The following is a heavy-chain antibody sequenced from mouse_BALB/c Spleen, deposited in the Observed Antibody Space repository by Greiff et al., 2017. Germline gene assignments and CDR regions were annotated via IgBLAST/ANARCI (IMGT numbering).Heavy chain of an antibody. CDR1: GYTFTNYW. CDR3: ANLLWLRRYFDV. Sequence: VQLQQSGAELVRPWTSVKISCKASGYTFTNYWLGWVKQRPGHGLEWIGDIYPGGGYTNYNEKFKGKATLTADTSSSTAYMQLSSLTSEDSAVYFCANLLWLRRYFDVWGAGTTVTVSS. V-gene: IGHV1-63*02. D-gene: IGHD2-2*01. CDR2: IYPGGGYT. J-gene: IGHJ1*01.